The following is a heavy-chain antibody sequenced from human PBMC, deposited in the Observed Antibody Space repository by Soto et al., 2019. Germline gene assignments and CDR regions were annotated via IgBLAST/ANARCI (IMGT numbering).Heavy chain of an antibody. CDR3: ARVGYCSSTSRYRVPYYYGMDV. J-gene: IGHJ6*02. D-gene: IGHD2-2*01. V-gene: IGHV3-48*02. Sequence: GGSLRLSCAASGFTFSSYSMNWVRQAPGKGLDWVSYISSSSSTIYYADSVKGRFTISRDNAKNSLYLQMNSLRDEDTAVYYCARVGYCSSTSRYRVPYYYGMDVWGQGTTVTVSS. CDR1: GFTFSSYS. CDR2: ISSSSSTI.